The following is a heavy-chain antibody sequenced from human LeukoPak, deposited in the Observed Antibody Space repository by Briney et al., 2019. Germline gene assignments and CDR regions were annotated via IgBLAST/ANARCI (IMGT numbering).Heavy chain of an antibody. D-gene: IGHD3-22*01. CDR1: GGTFSSYA. CDR3: AREAINTYYYDSSGYPIDDAFDI. J-gene: IGHJ3*02. V-gene: IGHV1-69*06. CDR2: IIPIFGTA. Sequence: ASVKVSCKASGGTFSSYAISWVRQAPGQGLEWMGGIIPIFGTANYAQKFQGRVTITADKSTSTAYMELSSLRSEDTAVYYCAREAINTYYYDSSGYPIDDAFDIWGQGTMVTVSS.